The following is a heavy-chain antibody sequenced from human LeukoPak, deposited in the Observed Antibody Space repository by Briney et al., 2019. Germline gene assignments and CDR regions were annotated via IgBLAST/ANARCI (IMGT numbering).Heavy chain of an antibody. D-gene: IGHD3-16*01. Sequence: GGSLRLSCAVSGLTFNNYAMSWVRQAPGKGLEWVSAISKSGDHTYYAASAKGRFTIYRDNSENTQYLQMNSLRAEDTAVYYCATSWGPDTSAFRWGRDGMDVWGQGTTVIVS. CDR2: ISKSGDHT. CDR3: ATSWGPDTSAFRWGRDGMDV. J-gene: IGHJ6*02. CDR1: GLTFNNYA. V-gene: IGHV3-23*01.